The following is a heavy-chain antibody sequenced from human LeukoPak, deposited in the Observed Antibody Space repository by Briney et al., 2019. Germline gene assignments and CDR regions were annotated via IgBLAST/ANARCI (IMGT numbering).Heavy chain of an antibody. CDR1: GFTFSNYV. V-gene: IGHV3-23*01. CDR3: AKERPALGVAAFS. D-gene: IGHD6-19*01. CDR2: ISGSGGST. Sequence: GGSLRLSCAAPGFTFSNYVMSWVRQAPGKGLEWVSTISGSGGSTYYADSVKGRFTISRDNSKNTLFLQMNSLRGDDTALYYCAKERPALGVAAFSRGQGTLVTVSS. J-gene: IGHJ4*02.